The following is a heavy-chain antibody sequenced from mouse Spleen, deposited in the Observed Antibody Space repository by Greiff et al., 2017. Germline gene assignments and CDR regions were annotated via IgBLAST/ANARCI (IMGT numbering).Heavy chain of an antibody. CDR3: AYYDYDGNYFDY. J-gene: IGHJ2*01. Sequence: VKLVESGAELARPGASVKLSCKASGYTFTSYGISWVKQRTGQGLEWIGEIYPRSGNTYYNEKFKGKATLTADKSSSTAYMELRSLTSEDSAVYFCAYYDYDGNYFDYWGQGTTLTVSS. V-gene: IGHV1-81*01. CDR2: IYPRSGNT. D-gene: IGHD2-4*01. CDR1: GYTFTSYG.